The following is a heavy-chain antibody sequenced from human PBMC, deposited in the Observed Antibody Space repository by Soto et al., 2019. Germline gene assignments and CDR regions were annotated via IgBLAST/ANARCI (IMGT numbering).Heavy chain of an antibody. J-gene: IGHJ4*02. V-gene: IGHV4-59*01. CDR2: IYYSGST. Sequence: SETLSLTCTVSGGSISSYYWSWIRQPPGKGLEWIGYIYYSGSTNYIPSLKSRVTISVDTSKNQFSLKLSSVTAADTAVYYCARGLFGYSYGYPWYWGQGTLVTVSS. CDR1: GGSISSYY. CDR3: ARGLFGYSYGYPWY. D-gene: IGHD5-18*01.